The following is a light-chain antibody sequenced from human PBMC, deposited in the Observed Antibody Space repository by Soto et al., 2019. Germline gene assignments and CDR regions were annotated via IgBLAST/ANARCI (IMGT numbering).Light chain of an antibody. J-gene: IGKJ1*01. CDR2: KAS. CDR1: QSIDSW. Sequence: DIQITQSPSTLSASVGDRVTITCRASQSIDSWLAWHQQKPGEAPKLLIYKASTLKSGVPSRFSGSGSGTEFTLTISSLQPDDFATYYCQHYNSYSEAFGQGTKVDIK. V-gene: IGKV1-5*03. CDR3: QHYNSYSEA.